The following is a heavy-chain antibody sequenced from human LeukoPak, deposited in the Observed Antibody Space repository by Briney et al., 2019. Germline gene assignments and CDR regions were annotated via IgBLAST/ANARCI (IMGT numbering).Heavy chain of an antibody. V-gene: IGHV4-34*01. CDR2: VNHRGDT. J-gene: IGHJ4*03. D-gene: IGHD1-1*01. CDR3: ARGPTISETGYFDY. Sequence: SETLSLTCAVYGGSFIGYYWSWIRQSPGKGLQWIAEVNHRGDTNYNPSVKGRVTVSVDTSKNQFSLKVTSLTAADTAVYYCARGPTISETGYFDYWGQGTLVTVSS. CDR1: GGSFIGYY.